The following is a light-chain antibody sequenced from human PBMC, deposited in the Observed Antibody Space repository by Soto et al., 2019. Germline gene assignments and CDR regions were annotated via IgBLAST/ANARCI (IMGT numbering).Light chain of an antibody. CDR3: QHYNGYPHT. CDR1: QSVDSW. CDR2: DAS. J-gene: IGKJ4*01. V-gene: IGKV1-5*01. Sequence: DIQMTQSPSTLSPSVGDRVTITCRASQSVDSWLAWYQQKPGKAPNLLIYDASTLQSGVPSRFSGSGDGTEFSLTISSLHPDDFATYYCQHYNGYPHTFGGGTKVEIK.